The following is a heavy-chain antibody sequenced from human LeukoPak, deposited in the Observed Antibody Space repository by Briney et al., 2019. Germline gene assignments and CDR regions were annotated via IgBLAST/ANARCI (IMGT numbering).Heavy chain of an antibody. CDR3: ARQTVATRGFDY. Sequence: ASVKVSCKASGGTFSSYAINWVRQATGQGLEWMGWMNPNSGNTGYAQKFQGRVTMTRNTSISTAYMELSSLRSEDTAVYYCARQTVATRGFDYWGQGTLVTVSS. D-gene: IGHD5-12*01. CDR1: GGTFSSYA. J-gene: IGHJ4*02. V-gene: IGHV1-8*02. CDR2: MNPNSGNT.